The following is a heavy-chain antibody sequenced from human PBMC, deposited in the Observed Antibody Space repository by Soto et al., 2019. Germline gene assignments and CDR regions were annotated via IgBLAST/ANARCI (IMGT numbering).Heavy chain of an antibody. V-gene: IGHV3-66*01. CDR3: ARDSSGWFFGAFDI. CDR1: GFSVSGKY. J-gene: IGHJ3*02. CDR2: IYGGEST. Sequence: EVQLVESGGGLVQPGGSLRLSCAASGFSVSGKYMNWVRQAPGKGLEWVSVIYGGESTHYADSVKGRFTISRDNSKNTLYLQMNSLRAEDTAIYYCARDSSGWFFGAFDIWGQGRMVIVSS. D-gene: IGHD6-19*01.